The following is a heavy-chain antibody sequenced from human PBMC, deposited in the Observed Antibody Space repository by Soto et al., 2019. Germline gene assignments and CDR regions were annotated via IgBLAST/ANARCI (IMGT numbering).Heavy chain of an antibody. D-gene: IGHD3-10*01. Sequence: EVQLVESGGGLVQPGGSLRLSCTASGFTFSTYWMSWVRQAPGKGLEWVANINQDGSEKYYVDSVKGRFTISRDNAKNSLYLQMNSLRAEVTAVYYCARGRGGLNYCSSGRWFDPWGQGTLVTVSS. CDR2: INQDGSEK. V-gene: IGHV3-7*01. CDR1: GFTFSTYW. CDR3: ARGRGGLNYCSSGRWFDP. J-gene: IGHJ5*02.